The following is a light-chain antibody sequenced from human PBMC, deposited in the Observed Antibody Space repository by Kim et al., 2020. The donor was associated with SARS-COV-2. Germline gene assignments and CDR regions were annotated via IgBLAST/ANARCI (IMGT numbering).Light chain of an antibody. V-gene: IGLV3-1*01. CDR2: QDT. CDR3: QTWDSITVV. Sequence: VSPGQTASITCSGDKLGEKYACWYQQKPGQSPVLVIYQDTKLPSGIPERFSGSNSGNTATLTISGTQAMDEADYYCQTWDSITVVFGGGTQLTVL. CDR1: KLGEKY. J-gene: IGLJ2*01.